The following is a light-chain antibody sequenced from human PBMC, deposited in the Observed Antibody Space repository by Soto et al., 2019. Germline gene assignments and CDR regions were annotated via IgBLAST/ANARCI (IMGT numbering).Light chain of an antibody. CDR1: SSNIGSHYD. Sequence: QSVLTQPPSVSGAPGQRVTISCTGSSSNIGSHYDVHWYQQLPGAAPRLLIYGNFKRPSALPDRFSATKSDTSASLAITGLQAEDEADYYCQSFDSSLSGYVFGTGTKLTVL. V-gene: IGLV1-40*01. CDR3: QSFDSSLSGYV. CDR2: GNF. J-gene: IGLJ1*01.